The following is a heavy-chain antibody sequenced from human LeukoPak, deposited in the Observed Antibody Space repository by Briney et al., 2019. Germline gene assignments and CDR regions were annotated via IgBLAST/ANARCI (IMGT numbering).Heavy chain of an antibody. V-gene: IGHV3-23*01. J-gene: IGHJ3*02. CDR2: ISGSGGST. CDR3: AKAGYGSGSYYNSDAFDI. CDR1: GFTFSSYA. D-gene: IGHD3-10*01. Sequence: GGSLRLSCAASGFTFSSYAMSWVRQAPGKGLEWVSAISGSGGSTYYADSVKGRFTISRDNSKNTLYLQMNSLRAEDTAVYYCAKAGYGSGSYYNSDAFDIWGQGTMATVSS.